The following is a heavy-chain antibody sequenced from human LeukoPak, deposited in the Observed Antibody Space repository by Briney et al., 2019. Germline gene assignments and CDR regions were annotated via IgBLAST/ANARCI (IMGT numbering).Heavy chain of an antibody. D-gene: IGHD3-16*01. CDR2: IYRGGST. Sequence: TGGSLRLSCAVSGFTVISTHMSWVRQAPGKGLEWVSIIYRGGSTYYTDSVRSRFTIARDEFKNTVHLQMNSLRAEDTAVYYCARGGAVPSNGYTNYFDYWGQGTLVTASS. V-gene: IGHV3-66*01. J-gene: IGHJ4*02. CDR1: GFTVISTH. CDR3: ARGGAVPSNGYTNYFDY.